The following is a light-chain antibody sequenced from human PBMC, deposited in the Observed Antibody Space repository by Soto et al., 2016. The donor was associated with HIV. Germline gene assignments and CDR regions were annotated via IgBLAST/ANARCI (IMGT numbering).Light chain of an antibody. CDR2: AAS. V-gene: IGKV1-39*01. Sequence: DIQMTQSPSSLSASVGDRVTITCQASQDISNYLNWYQQKPGKAPKLLIYAASSLQSGVPSRFSGSGSGTDFTLNISSLQPENFATYYCQQSYRTPWTFGQGTKVEIK. CDR3: QQSYRTPWT. CDR1: QDISNY. J-gene: IGKJ1*01.